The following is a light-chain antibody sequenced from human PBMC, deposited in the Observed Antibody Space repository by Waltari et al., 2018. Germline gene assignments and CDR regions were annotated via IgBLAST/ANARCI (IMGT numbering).Light chain of an antibody. CDR3: QQYNNWPPIT. CDR2: SAS. CDR1: QSVSNT. V-gene: IGKV3D-15*01. Sequence: EIVMTQSPPTLSVSPGERATLSCRASQSVSNTLAWYQHRPGRAPRLLIPSASTRAPGIPARFSGSVSETEFTLTISNLQSEDFALYYCQQYNNWPPITFGQGTRLEIK. J-gene: IGKJ5*01.